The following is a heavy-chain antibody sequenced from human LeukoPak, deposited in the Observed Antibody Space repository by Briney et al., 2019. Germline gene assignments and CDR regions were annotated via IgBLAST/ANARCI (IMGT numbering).Heavy chain of an antibody. CDR2: IKQDGSEK. V-gene: IGHV3-7*01. CDR3: ARAYDSSGYWIYYFDY. D-gene: IGHD3-22*01. J-gene: IGHJ4*02. Sequence: GGSLRLSCAASGFTFSSYWMSRVRQAPEKGLEWVANIKQDGSEKYYVDSVKGRFTISRDNAKNSLYLQMNSLRAEDTAVYYCARAYDSSGYWIYYFDYWGQGTLVTVSS. CDR1: GFTFSSYW.